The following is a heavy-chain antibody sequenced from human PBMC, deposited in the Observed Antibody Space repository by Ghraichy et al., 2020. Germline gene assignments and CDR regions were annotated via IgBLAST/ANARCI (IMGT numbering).Heavy chain of an antibody. V-gene: IGHV4-59*01. D-gene: IGHD6-6*01. CDR2: IYYSGST. CDR1: GGSISSYY. Sequence: SETLSLTCTVSGGSISSYYWSWIRQPPGKGLEWIGYIYYSGSTNYNPSLKSRVTISVDTSKNQFSLKLSSVTAADTAVYYCASTLRGYSSSSGRRGYYYYGMDVWGQGTTVTVSS. J-gene: IGHJ6*02. CDR3: ASTLRGYSSSSGRRGYYYYGMDV.